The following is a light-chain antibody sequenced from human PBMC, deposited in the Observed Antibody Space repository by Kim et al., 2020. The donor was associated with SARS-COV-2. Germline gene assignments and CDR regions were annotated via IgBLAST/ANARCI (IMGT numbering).Light chain of an antibody. CDR2: GEN. J-gene: IGLJ3*02. CDR1: SLRMSY. CDR3: NSLDIRSDHVL. V-gene: IGLV3-19*01. Sequence: SSELTQDPVVSVALGQTVTITCQGDSLRMSYSTWYQQKPEQAPVLVIYGENSRPSGIPDRFFGSYSRNTASLTMTGAQAEDEADYYCNSLDIRSDHVLFGGGTQLTVL.